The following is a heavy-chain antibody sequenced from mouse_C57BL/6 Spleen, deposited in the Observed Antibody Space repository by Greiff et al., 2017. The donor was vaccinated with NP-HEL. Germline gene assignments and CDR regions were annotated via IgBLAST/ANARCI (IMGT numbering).Heavy chain of an antibody. J-gene: IGHJ1*03. CDR1: GYTFTDYE. V-gene: IGHV1-15*01. Sequence: VQLQQSGAELVRPGASVTLTCKASGYTFTDYEMHWVKQTPVHGLEWIGAIDPETGGTAYNQKFKGKAILTADKSSSTAYMELRSLTAEDSTVSYCTRYTTVVAYWYFDVWGTGTTVTVSS. CDR2: IDPETGGT. D-gene: IGHD1-1*01. CDR3: TRYTTVVAYWYFDV.